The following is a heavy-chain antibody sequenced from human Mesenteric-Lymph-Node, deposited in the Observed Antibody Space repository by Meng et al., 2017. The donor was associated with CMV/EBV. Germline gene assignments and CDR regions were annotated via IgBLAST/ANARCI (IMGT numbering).Heavy chain of an antibody. CDR1: GYTPINYP. J-gene: IGHJ4*02. Sequence: ASVKVSCKASGYTPINYPINWVRQAPGQGLEWMGWISAYNGNTNYAQKLQGRVTMTTDTSTSTAYMELRSLRSDDTAVYYCAREDSSGWGGDYWGQGTLVTVSS. V-gene: IGHV1-18*01. CDR2: ISAYNGNT. CDR3: AREDSSGWGGDY. D-gene: IGHD6-19*01.